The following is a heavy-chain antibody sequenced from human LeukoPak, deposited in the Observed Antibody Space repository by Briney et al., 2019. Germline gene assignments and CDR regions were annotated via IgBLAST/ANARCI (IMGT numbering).Heavy chain of an antibody. Sequence: GSLRLSCAASGFTFSSYAMHWVRQAPGKGLEWVAVISYDGSNKYYADSVKGRFTISRDNSKNTLYLQMNSLRAEDTAVYYCARDGHSSGWYYYYYMDVWGKGTTVAVSS. D-gene: IGHD6-19*01. V-gene: IGHV3-30*04. CDR3: ARDGHSSGWYYYYYMDV. J-gene: IGHJ6*03. CDR1: GFTFSSYA. CDR2: ISYDGSNK.